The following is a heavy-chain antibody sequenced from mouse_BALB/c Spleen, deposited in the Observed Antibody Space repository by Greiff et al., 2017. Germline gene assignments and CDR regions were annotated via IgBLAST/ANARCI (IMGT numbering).Heavy chain of an antibody. CDR2: IYPGNSDT. Sequence: EVKLVESGTVLARPGASVKMSCKASGYTFTSYWMHWVKQRPGQGLEWIGAIYPGNSDTSYNQKFKGKAKLTAVTSTSTAYMALSSLTNEDSAVYYCTGGIYYDYDWFAYWGQGTLVTVSA. J-gene: IGHJ3*01. D-gene: IGHD2-4*01. V-gene: IGHV1-5*01. CDR1: GYTFTSYW. CDR3: TGGIYYDYDWFAY.